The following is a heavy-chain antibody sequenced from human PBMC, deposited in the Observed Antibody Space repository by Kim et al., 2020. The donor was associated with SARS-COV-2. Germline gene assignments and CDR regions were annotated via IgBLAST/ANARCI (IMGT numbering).Heavy chain of an antibody. V-gene: IGHV3-66*01. Sequence: YIGGSTYYADSVKGRFTISRANSKNPLYLQMNSLRAEDTAVYYCARGQGVWGQGTLVTVSS. CDR3: ARGQGV. CDR2: YIGGST. J-gene: IGHJ4*02.